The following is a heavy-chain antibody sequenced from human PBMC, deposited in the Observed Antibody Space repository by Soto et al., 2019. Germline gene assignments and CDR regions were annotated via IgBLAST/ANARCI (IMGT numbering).Heavy chain of an antibody. Sequence: GASVKVSCKASGYTFTGYYMHWVRQAPGQGLEWMGWINPNSGGTNYAQKFQGRVTMTRDTSISTAYMELSRLGSDDTAVYYCARDWVAVADSYYYYGMDVWGQGTTVTVSS. CDR2: INPNSGGT. CDR1: GYTFTGYY. CDR3: ARDWVAVADSYYYYGMDV. D-gene: IGHD6-19*01. J-gene: IGHJ6*02. V-gene: IGHV1-2*02.